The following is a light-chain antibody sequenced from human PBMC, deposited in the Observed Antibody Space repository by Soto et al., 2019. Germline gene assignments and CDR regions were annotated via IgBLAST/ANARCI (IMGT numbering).Light chain of an antibody. CDR3: QQSYSS. CDR2: AAS. J-gene: IGKJ3*01. V-gene: IGKV1-39*01. Sequence: DIQMTQSPSSLSASVGDRVTITCRASQSISSYLNWYQQKPGKAPKLLIYAASSLQSGVPSRFSGSGSGTDFTLTISSLQPEDFATYYCQQSYSSFGPGTTGDIK. CDR1: QSISSY.